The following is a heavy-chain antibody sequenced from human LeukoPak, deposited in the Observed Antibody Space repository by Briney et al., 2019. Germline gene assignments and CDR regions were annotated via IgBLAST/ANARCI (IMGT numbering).Heavy chain of an antibody. V-gene: IGHV4-39*07. CDR3: ASQGGSGRGLAFDI. D-gene: IGHD1-26*01. J-gene: IGHJ3*02. CDR2: IYYSGST. Sequence: SETLSLTCTVSGGSISSSSYYWGWIRQPPGKGLEWIGSIYYSGSTYYNPSLKSRVTISVDTSKNQFSLKLSSVTAADTAVYYCASQGGSGRGLAFDIWGQGTMVTVSS. CDR1: GGSISSSSYY.